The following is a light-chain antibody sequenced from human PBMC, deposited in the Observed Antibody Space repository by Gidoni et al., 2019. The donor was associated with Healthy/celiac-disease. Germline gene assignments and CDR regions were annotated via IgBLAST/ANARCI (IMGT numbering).Light chain of an antibody. J-gene: IGKJ4*01. CDR2: DAS. V-gene: IGKV3-11*01. Sequence: EILLPQSPATLSLSPGERAPLSCTASQSISSYLSWYPQKPGQGPRLLIYDASNRATGIPARFSGSGSGTDFTLTISSLEPEDFAFYYCQQRSNWPRTFGGXTKVEIK. CDR1: QSISSY. CDR3: QQRSNWPRT.